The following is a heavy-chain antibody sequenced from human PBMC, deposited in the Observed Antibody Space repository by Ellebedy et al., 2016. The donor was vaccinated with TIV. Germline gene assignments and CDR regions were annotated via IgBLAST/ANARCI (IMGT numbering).Heavy chain of an antibody. V-gene: IGHV3-7*01. J-gene: IGHJ4*02. D-gene: IGHD6-19*01. CDR1: GFTFSNYW. CDR2: IKQDGSEK. Sequence: GGSLRLSCATSGFTFSNYWMTWVRQAPGKGLEWVANIKQDGSEKYYVDSVTGRFSISRDNAKSSLYLQMNSLTDEDTAVYYCARDQWLGRAYYFDSWGQGTLVTVSS. CDR3: ARDQWLGRAYYFDS.